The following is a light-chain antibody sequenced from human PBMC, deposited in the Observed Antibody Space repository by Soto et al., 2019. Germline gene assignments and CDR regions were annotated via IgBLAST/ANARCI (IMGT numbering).Light chain of an antibody. CDR2: DVS. CDR3: SSYTSSSTYV. Sequence: HSALTQPASVSASPGQSITISCTGTSNDVGSYNYVSWYQQHPGKAPKLMIYDVSNRPSGVSNRFSGSKSGNTASLTISGLQAEDEADYYCSSYTSSSTYVFGTGNKVTVL. V-gene: IGLV2-14*01. CDR1: SNDVGSYNY. J-gene: IGLJ1*01.